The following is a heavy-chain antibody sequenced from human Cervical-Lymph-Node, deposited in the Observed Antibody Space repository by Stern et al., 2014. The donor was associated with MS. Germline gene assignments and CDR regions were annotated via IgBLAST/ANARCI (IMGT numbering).Heavy chain of an antibody. D-gene: IGHD5-24*01. Sequence: QVQLQESGPGLAKPSETLSLSCTVSGGSVSVDNYYWNWIRQPPGKGLEWIGYIYYSGRTDYNPSFKSRVTISVDTSKNQFSLKLTSLTSADTALYYCARERGDGYNFVDFWGQGTLVTVSS. CDR2: IYYSGRT. V-gene: IGHV4-61*01. CDR1: GGSVSVDNYY. CDR3: ARERGDGYNFVDF. J-gene: IGHJ4*02.